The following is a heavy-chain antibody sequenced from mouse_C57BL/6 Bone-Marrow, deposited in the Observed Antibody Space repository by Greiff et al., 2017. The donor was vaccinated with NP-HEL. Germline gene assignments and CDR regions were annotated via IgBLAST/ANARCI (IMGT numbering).Heavy chain of an antibody. CDR1: GYTFTEYT. J-gene: IGHJ3*01. CDR3: ARQGYYYGSSYEGAWFAY. CDR2: FYPGSGSI. Sequence: QVQLQQSGAELVKPGASVKLSCKASGYTFTEYTIHWVKQRSGQGLEWIGWFYPGSGSIKYIEKFKDKATLTADKSSSTVYMELSRLTSEDSAVYFCARQGYYYGSSYEGAWFAYWGQGTLVTVSA. D-gene: IGHD1-1*01. V-gene: IGHV1-62-2*01.